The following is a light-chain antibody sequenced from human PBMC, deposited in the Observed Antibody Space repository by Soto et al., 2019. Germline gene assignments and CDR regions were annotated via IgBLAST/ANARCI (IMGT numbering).Light chain of an antibody. Sequence: EIVLTQSPGTLSLSPGERATLSCRASQSVANNYLTWYQQKPGQAPRLLIYGASNRATGIPYRFSGSVSGTDFTLTISRLVPEDFAVYYCQQFESSLWTFGQGTKVEIK. CDR3: QQFESSLWT. CDR1: QSVANNY. CDR2: GAS. J-gene: IGKJ1*01. V-gene: IGKV3-20*01.